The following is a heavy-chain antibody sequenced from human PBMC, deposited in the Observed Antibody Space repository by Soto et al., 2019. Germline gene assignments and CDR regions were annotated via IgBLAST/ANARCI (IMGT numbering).Heavy chain of an antibody. CDR1: GFTFSNAW. V-gene: IGHV3-15*07. Sequence: GGSLRLSCAASGFTFSNAWMNWVRQAPGKGLEWVGRIKSKTDGGTTDYAAPVKGRFTISRDDSKNTLYLQMNSLKTEDTAVYYCTTEGSSSRYPSYYYYYGMDVWGQGTTVTVSS. CDR3: TTEGSSSRYPSYYYYYGMDV. D-gene: IGHD6-13*01. J-gene: IGHJ6*02. CDR2: IKSKTDGGTT.